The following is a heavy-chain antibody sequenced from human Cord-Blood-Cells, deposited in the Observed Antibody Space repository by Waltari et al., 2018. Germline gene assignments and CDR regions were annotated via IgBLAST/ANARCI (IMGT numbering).Heavy chain of an antibody. V-gene: IGHV4-34*01. CDR3: ARHSRGDSSGYNWFDP. D-gene: IGHD3-22*01. CDR2: INHSGST. CDR1: GGSFSGYY. J-gene: IGHJ5*02. Sequence: QVQLQQWGAGLLKPSETLSLTCAVYGGSFSGYYWSWIRPPPGKGLEWIGEINHSGSTNDTPPHKSRVTIPVDTSKNQFSLKLSSVTAADTAVYYCARHSRGDSSGYNWFDPWGQGTLVTVSS.